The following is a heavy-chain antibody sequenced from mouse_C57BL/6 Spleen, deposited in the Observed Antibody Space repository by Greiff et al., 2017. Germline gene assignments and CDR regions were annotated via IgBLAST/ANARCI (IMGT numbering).Heavy chain of an antibody. CDR3: ARGGSDYFDY. V-gene: IGHV1-26*01. Sequence: VQLQQSGPELVKPGASVKISCKASGYKFTDYYMNWVKQSHGQSLEWIGDINPNNGGTSYNQKFKGKATLTVDKSSTTAYMELRSLTSEDSAIYDCARGGSDYFDYWGQGTTLTVSS. CDR1: GYKFTDYY. CDR2: INPNNGGT. J-gene: IGHJ2*01.